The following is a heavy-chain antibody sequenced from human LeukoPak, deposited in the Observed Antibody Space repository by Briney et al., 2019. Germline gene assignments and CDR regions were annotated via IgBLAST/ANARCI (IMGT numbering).Heavy chain of an antibody. CDR1: GFTFSSYA. Sequence: GGSLRLSCAASGFTFSSYAMHWVRQAPGKGLEWVAVISYDGSNKYYADSVKGRFTISRDNSKNTLYLQMNSLRAEDTAVYYCAGSLGPLTEYWGQGTLVTVSS. CDR2: ISYDGSNK. CDR3: AGSLGPLTEY. V-gene: IGHV3-30-3*01. D-gene: IGHD7-27*01. J-gene: IGHJ4*02.